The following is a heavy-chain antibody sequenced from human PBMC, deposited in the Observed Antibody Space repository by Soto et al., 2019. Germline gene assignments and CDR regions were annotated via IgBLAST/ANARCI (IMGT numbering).Heavy chain of an antibody. D-gene: IGHD1-1*01. Sequence: PSETLSLTCTVSGGSISSSSYYWGWIRQPPGKGLEWIGSIYYSGGTHFNPSLKSRVTISVDTSKNQFSLNIYSVTAADTALYYCARVERGTVTTVVDAFDIWGPGTMVTVSS. J-gene: IGHJ3*02. CDR1: GGSISSSSYY. V-gene: IGHV4-39*01. CDR2: IYYSGGT. CDR3: ARVERGTVTTVVDAFDI.